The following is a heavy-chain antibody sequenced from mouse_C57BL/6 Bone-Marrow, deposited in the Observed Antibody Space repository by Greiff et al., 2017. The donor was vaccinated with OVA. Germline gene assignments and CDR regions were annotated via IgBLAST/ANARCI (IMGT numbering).Heavy chain of an antibody. J-gene: IGHJ2*01. Sequence: QVQLQQPGAELVKPGASVKLSCKASGYTFTSYWMHWVKRRPGQGLEWIGMIHPNSGSTNYNEKFKSKATLTVDKSSSTAYMQLSSLTSEDSAVYYCASYYGSRGDYWGQGTTLTVSS. CDR2: IHPNSGST. V-gene: IGHV1-64*01. D-gene: IGHD1-1*01. CDR1: GYTFTSYW. CDR3: ASYYGSRGDY.